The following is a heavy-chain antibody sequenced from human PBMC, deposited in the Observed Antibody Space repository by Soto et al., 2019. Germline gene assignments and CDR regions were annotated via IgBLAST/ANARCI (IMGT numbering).Heavy chain of an antibody. CDR3: VGRQYYFDY. CDR1: GFPFTTYG. J-gene: IGHJ4*02. Sequence: QVQLVESGGGVVQPGRSLRLSCAASGFPFTTYGMHWVREGPGKGLGWVPVISYDGSNKYYADSVKGRFTISRDNSKNTLYLQMNSLRPEDTALYYCVGRQYYFDYRGQGTLVTVSS. D-gene: IGHD3-10*01. CDR2: ISYDGSNK. V-gene: IGHV3-30*03.